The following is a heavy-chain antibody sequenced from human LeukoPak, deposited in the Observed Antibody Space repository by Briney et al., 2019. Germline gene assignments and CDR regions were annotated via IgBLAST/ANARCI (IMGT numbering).Heavy chain of an antibody. CDR3: ARASWFGELSDAFDI. Sequence: ASVKVSCMASGYTFTGYYMHWVRQAPGQGLEWMGWINPNSGGTNYAQKFQGRVTMTRDTSITTAYMELSRLRSDDTAVYYCARASWFGELSDAFDIWGQGTMVTVSS. J-gene: IGHJ3*02. CDR2: INPNSGGT. D-gene: IGHD3-10*01. CDR1: GYTFTGYY. V-gene: IGHV1-2*02.